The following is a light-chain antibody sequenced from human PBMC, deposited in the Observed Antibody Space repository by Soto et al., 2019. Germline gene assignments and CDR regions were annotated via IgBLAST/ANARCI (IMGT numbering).Light chain of an antibody. CDR1: TSNFGGNS. V-gene: IGLV1-44*01. J-gene: IGLJ3*02. Sequence: QSVLTQPPSASGTPGQRVIISCSGSTSNFGGNSANWYQQFPGTAPKVLIYSNNQRPSGVPDRFSGSKSGTSASLAISGLQTEGEADYYCAAWDDSLNGWVFGVGTKLTVL. CDR3: AAWDDSLNGWV. CDR2: SNN.